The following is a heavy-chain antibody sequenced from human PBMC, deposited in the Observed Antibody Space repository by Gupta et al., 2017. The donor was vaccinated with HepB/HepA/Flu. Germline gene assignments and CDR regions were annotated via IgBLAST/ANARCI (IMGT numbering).Heavy chain of an antibody. Sequence: EVQLVESGGGLVQPGGSLRLSCAASGFTFSSYEMNWVRQAPGKGLEWVSYISSSGSTIYYADSVKGRFTISRDNAKNSLYLQMKSLRAEDTAVYYCARSPDYGDYDAFDIWGQGTMVTVSS. V-gene: IGHV3-48*03. D-gene: IGHD4-17*01. CDR2: ISSSGSTI. J-gene: IGHJ3*02. CDR3: ARSPDYGDYDAFDI. CDR1: GFTFSSYE.